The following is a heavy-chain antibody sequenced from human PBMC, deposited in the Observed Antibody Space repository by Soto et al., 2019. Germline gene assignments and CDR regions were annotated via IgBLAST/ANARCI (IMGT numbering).Heavy chain of an antibody. CDR3: AKDAGNTDIVVEQAEEEYFQN. V-gene: IGHV3-30*18. Sequence: GGSLRLSCAASGFTFSSYGMHWVRQAPGKGLEWVAVISYDGSNKYYADSVKGRFTISRDNSRNTLYLQMNSLRAEDTAVYYCAKDAGNTDIVVEQAEEEYFQNWGQGT. CDR1: GFTFSSYG. J-gene: IGHJ1*01. D-gene: IGHD2-2*01. CDR2: ISYDGSNK.